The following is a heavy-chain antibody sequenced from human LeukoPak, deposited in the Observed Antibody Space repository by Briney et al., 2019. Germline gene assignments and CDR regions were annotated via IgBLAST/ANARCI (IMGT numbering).Heavy chain of an antibody. Sequence: GRSLRLSCAASGFTFSNYGMHWVRQAPGKGLEWVAVISYDGGNKYYADSVKGRFTISRDNSKNTLYLQMNSLRAEDTAVYYCARDRPARPYYYYMDVWGKGTTVTVSS. V-gene: IGHV3-30*03. CDR2: ISYDGGNK. CDR1: GFTFSNYG. D-gene: IGHD6-6*01. J-gene: IGHJ6*03. CDR3: ARDRPARPYYYYMDV.